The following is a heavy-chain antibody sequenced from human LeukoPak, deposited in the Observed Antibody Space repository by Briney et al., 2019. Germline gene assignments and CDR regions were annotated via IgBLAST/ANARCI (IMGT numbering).Heavy chain of an antibody. V-gene: IGHV3-21*01. D-gene: IGHD3-10*01. CDR3: ARDMYGSGRVGSVDF. CDR2: ISSASIKI. CDR1: GFTFSSYS. J-gene: IGHJ4*02. Sequence: GGPLRLSCAASGFTFSSYSKNWVRQSPGKGLEGVSSISSASIKIFYAESVKGRLTTSRDNAKNSLYMQMNSLRAEETAVYCCARDMYGSGRVGSVDFWGQGALVTVSS.